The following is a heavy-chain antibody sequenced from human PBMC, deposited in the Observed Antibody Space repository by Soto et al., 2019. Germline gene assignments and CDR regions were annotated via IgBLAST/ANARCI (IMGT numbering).Heavy chain of an antibody. Sequence: SETLSLTCAVSGFSISSSSGWGWIRQPPGKGLEWIGYMSHSGLTYYNPSLESRVTMSLDTSRNLFSLRLTSETADDTALYFCAKLRDGNWFDPWGQGTLVTVSS. CDR1: GFSISSSSG. D-gene: IGHD1-7*01. CDR3: AKLRDGNWFDP. CDR2: MSHSGLT. V-gene: IGHV4-28*01. J-gene: IGHJ5*02.